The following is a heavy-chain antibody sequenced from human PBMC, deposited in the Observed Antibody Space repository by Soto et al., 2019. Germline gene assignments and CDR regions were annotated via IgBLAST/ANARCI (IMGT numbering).Heavy chain of an antibody. CDR1: GFSLTTSGVG. J-gene: IGHJ6*02. V-gene: IGHV2-5*01. Sequence: QITLRESGPTLVKPTQTLTLTCTFSGFSLTTSGVGVGWFRQPPGQGLQWLALIYWNGNERYSPSLNNRVIVTKDTPKNQVILTMTNVDPVDTATYYCAHELSGYYYVMDVWGQGTNVTVSS. D-gene: IGHD2-15*01. CDR3: AHELSGYYYVMDV. CDR2: IYWNGNE.